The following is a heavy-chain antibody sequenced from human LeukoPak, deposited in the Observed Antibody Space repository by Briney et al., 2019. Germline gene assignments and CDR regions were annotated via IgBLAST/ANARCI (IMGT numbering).Heavy chain of an antibody. Sequence: SETLSLTCTVSGDSISSSSYYWGWKRQPPGKGLEWIASIYSSVTYYNPSLKSRVTISVDTSKNQFSLNLSSVTAADTAVYYCASRPFLWGFAYWGQGTLVTVSS. CDR1: GDSISSSSYY. CDR3: ASRPFLWGFAY. D-gene: IGHD3-16*01. J-gene: IGHJ4*02. CDR2: IYSSVT. V-gene: IGHV4-39*01.